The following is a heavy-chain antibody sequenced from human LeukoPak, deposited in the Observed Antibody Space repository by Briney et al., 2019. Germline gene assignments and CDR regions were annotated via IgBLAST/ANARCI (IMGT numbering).Heavy chain of an antibody. CDR3: ARDRLWIEPLDY. D-gene: IGHD5-18*01. V-gene: IGHV4-34*01. J-gene: IGHJ4*02. CDR1: GGSFSGYY. CDR2: INHSGST. Sequence: SETLSLTCAVYGGSFSGYYWSWIRQPPGKGLEWIGEINHSGSTNYNPSLKSRVTISVDTSKNQFSLKLRSVTAADTATYYCARDRLWIEPLDYWGQGTLVIVSS.